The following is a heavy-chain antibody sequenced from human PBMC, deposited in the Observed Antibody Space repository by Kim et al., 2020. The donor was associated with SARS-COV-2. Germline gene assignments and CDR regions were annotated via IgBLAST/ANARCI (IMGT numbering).Heavy chain of an antibody. CDR1: GYTFTSYG. V-gene: IGHV1-18*04. Sequence: ASVKVSCKASGYTFTSYGISWVRQAPGQGLEWMGWIIAYIGTTNYAQKLQGRVTMTTDTSTSTAYMELRSLRSDDTAVYYCARVRWEICGWYGFYYYYGMDVWGQETRVTVSS. D-gene: IGHD6-19*01. CDR2: IIAYIGTT. J-gene: IGHJ6*01. CDR3: ARVRWEICGWYGFYYYYGMDV.